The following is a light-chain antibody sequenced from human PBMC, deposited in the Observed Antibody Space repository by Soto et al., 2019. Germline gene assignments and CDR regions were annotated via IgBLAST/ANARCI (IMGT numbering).Light chain of an antibody. V-gene: IGKV1-12*01. J-gene: IGKJ4*01. CDR2: AAS. CDR1: QDISTW. CDR3: QQGDSFPFT. Sequence: DIQMTQSPSSVSASVGDRVTITCRASQDISTWLAWYQQKPGKAPKLLISAASTLQSGVPRRFSGSGSGTDFTLIISSLQPEDFATYFCQQGDSFPFTFGGGTKVQIK.